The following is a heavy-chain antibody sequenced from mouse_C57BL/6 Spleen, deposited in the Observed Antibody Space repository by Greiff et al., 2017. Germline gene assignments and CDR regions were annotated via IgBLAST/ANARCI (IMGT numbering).Heavy chain of an antibody. CDR1: GYAFSSYW. CDR2: IYPGDGDT. CDR3: ARGNYYGSSEY. V-gene: IGHV1-80*01. Sequence: VKLMESGAELVKPGASVKISCKASGYAFSSYWMNWVKQRPGKGLEWIGQIYPGDGDTNYNGKFKGKATLTADKSSSTAYMQLSSLTSEDSAVYFCARGNYYGSSEYWGQGTTLTVSS. D-gene: IGHD1-1*01. J-gene: IGHJ2*01.